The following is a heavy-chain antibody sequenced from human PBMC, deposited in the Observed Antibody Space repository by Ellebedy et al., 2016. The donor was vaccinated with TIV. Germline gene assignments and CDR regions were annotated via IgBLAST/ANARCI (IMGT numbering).Heavy chain of an antibody. D-gene: IGHD3-16*02. CDR2: ISGSGSSS. V-gene: IGHV3-23*01. Sequence: GESLKISCAASGFNFNNFAMAWVRQAPGKGLEWVASISGSGSSSFHADSVKGRFTISRDNSRSMVFLQMDRLRAEDTALYDCAKAEVVVTSGNYFENWGQGSRVTVSS. CDR1: GFNFNNFA. CDR3: AKAEVVVTSGNYFEN. J-gene: IGHJ4*02.